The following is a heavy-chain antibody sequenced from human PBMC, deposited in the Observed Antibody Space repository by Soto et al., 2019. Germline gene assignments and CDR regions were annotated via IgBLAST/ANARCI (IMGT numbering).Heavy chain of an antibody. Sequence: LSLTCAVSGGSISSGGYSWSWIRQPPGKGLEWIGYIYHSGSTYYNPSLKSRVTISVDRSKNQFSLKLSSVTAADTAVYYCARGGVTGTYYYYYGMDVWGQGTTVTVSS. CDR1: GGSISSGGYS. V-gene: IGHV4-30-2*01. CDR2: IYHSGST. CDR3: ARGGVTGTYYYYYGMDV. J-gene: IGHJ6*02. D-gene: IGHD1-20*01.